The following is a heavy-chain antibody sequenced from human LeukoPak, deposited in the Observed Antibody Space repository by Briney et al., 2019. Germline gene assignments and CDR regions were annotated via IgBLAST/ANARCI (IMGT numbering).Heavy chain of an antibody. J-gene: IGHJ6*02. V-gene: IGHV3-11*04. CDR3: ASPITMVRVGGMDV. Sequence: GGSLRLSCAASGFTFSDYYMSWIRQAPGKGLEWVSYISSSGSTIYYADSVKGRFTISRDNAKNSLYLQMNSLRAEDTAVYYCASPITMVRVGGMDVWGQGTTVTVSS. CDR2: ISSSGSTI. D-gene: IGHD3-10*01. CDR1: GFTFSDYY.